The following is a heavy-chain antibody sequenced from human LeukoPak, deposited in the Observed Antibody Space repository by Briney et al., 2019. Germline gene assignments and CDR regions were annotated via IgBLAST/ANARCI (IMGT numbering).Heavy chain of an antibody. D-gene: IGHD3-10*01. CDR3: ARERLLWFGELSTSGHYYYYMDV. V-gene: IGHV4-39*02. J-gene: IGHJ6*03. Sequence: PSETLSLTCTVSGGSISSSSYYWGWIRQPPGKGLEWIGSIYYSGSTYYNPSLKSRVTISVDTSKNQFSRKLSSVTAADTAVYYCARERLLWFGELSTSGHYYYYMDVWGKGTTVTVSS. CDR1: GGSISSSSYY. CDR2: IYYSGST.